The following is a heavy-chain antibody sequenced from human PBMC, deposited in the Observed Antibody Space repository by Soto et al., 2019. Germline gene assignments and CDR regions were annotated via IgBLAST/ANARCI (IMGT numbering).Heavy chain of an antibody. Sequence: QVQLQESGPGLVKPSETLSLTCTVSGGSISSYYWSWIRQPPGKGLEWIGYIYYSGSTNYNPSLKSRVTISVDTSKNQFSLKLSSVTAADTAVYYCARTLRTTVTQYYYYYYMDVWGKGTTVTVSS. J-gene: IGHJ6*03. D-gene: IGHD4-17*01. CDR2: IYYSGST. CDR1: GGSISSYY. CDR3: ARTLRTTVTQYYYYYYMDV. V-gene: IGHV4-59*08.